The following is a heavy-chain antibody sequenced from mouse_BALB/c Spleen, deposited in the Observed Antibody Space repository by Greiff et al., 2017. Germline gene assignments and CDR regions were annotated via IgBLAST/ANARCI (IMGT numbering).Heavy chain of an antibody. Sequence: EVKLQESGGDLVKPGGSLKLSCAASGFTFSSYGMSWVRQTPDKRLEWVATISSGGSYTYYPDSVKGRFTISRDNAKNTLYLQMSSLKSEDTAMYYCARHYYGSSLYAMDYWGQGTSVTVSS. V-gene: IGHV5-6*01. CDR1: GFTFSSYG. CDR2: ISSGGSYT. D-gene: IGHD1-1*01. CDR3: ARHYYGSSLYAMDY. J-gene: IGHJ4*01.